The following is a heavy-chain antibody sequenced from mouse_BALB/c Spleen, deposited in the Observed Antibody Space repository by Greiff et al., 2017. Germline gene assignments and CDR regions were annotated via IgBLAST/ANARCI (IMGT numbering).Heavy chain of an antibody. D-gene: IGHD1-1*01. V-gene: IGHV3-8*02. CDR2: ISYSGST. CDR3: ARSPFYYGSSYHFDY. Sequence: EVKVEESGPSLVKPSQTLSLTCSVTGDSITSGYWNWIRKFPGNKLEYMGYISYSGSTYYNPSLKSRISITRDTSKNQYYLQLNSVTTEDTATYYCARSPFYYGSSYHFDYWGQGTTLTVSS. CDR1: GDSITSGY. J-gene: IGHJ2*01.